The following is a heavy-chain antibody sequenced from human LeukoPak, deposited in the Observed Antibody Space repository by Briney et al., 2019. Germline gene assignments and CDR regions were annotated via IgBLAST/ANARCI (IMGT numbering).Heavy chain of an antibody. CDR3: AGRHVNDYHYMDV. CDR2: IIPIFGTA. D-gene: IGHD2/OR15-2a*01. V-gene: IGHV1-69*05. Sequence: ASVKVSCKASGGTFISYAISWVRQAPGQGLEWMGRIIPIFGTANYAQKFQGRVTITTDESTSTAYMELSSLRSEDTAVYYCAGRHVNDYHYMDVWGKGTTVTVSS. J-gene: IGHJ6*03. CDR1: GGTFISYA.